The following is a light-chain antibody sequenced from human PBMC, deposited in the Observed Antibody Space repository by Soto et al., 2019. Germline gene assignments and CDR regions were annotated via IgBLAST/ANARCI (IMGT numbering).Light chain of an antibody. J-gene: IGKJ1*01. V-gene: IGKV1-6*01. CDR1: QGIRND. Sequence: AIQMTQSPSSLSASVGDRVTITCRARQGIRNDLGWYQQKPGKAPKLLIYAASSLQSGVPSRFSGSGSGTDFTLTIXXXXPXDFATYYCLQDYNYPRTFGQGTKVEIK. CDR3: LQDYNYPRT. CDR2: AAS.